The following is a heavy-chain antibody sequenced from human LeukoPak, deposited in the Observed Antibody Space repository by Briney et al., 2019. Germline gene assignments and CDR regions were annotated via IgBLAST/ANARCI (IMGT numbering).Heavy chain of an antibody. D-gene: IGHD3-10*01. Sequence: GGSLRRSCAASGFTCSDYYMSWIRQAPGKGLEWVSYISSSGSTIYYADSVKGRFTISRDNAKNSLYLQMNSLSAEDTAVYYCASGVWFGFYRGYWYFDLWGRGTLVTVSS. J-gene: IGHJ2*01. CDR3: ASGVWFGFYRGYWYFDL. CDR1: GFTCSDYY. V-gene: IGHV3-11*01. CDR2: ISSSGSTI.